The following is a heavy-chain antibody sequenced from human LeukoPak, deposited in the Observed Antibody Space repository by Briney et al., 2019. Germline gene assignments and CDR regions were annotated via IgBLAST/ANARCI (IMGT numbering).Heavy chain of an antibody. CDR3: ARSRLWAPFDY. Sequence: GGSLRLSCAASGFTFSSYSMNWVRQAPGKGLEWVSSIGSSSSYIYYADSVKGRFTISRDNAKNSLYLQMNSLRAEDTAVYYCARSRLWAPFDYWGQGTLVTVSS. CDR1: GFTFSSYS. J-gene: IGHJ4*02. V-gene: IGHV3-21*01. D-gene: IGHD5-18*01. CDR2: IGSSSSYI.